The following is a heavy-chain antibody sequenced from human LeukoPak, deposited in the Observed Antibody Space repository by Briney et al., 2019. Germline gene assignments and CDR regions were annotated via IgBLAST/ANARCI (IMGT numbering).Heavy chain of an antibody. V-gene: IGHV1-8*01. Sequence: GASVKVSCKASGYTFTSYDINWVRQATGQGLEWMGWMNPNSGNTDYAQKFQGRVTMTRNTSISTAYMELSSLRSEDTAVYYCARQSIVLMVYALDYWGQGTLVTVSS. CDR3: ARQSIVLMVYALDY. CDR1: GYTFTSYD. D-gene: IGHD2-8*01. CDR2: MNPNSGNT. J-gene: IGHJ4*02.